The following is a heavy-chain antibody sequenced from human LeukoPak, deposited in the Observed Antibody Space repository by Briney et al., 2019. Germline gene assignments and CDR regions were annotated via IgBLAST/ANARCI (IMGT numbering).Heavy chain of an antibody. CDR2: INHSGST. CDR1: GGSFSGYY. CDR3: ARGGKGQWLVRRHYFDY. V-gene: IGHV4-34*01. J-gene: IGHJ4*02. Sequence: SETLSLTCAVYGGSFSGYYWSWIRQPPGKGLEWIGEINHSGSTNYNPSLKSRVTISVDTSKNPFSLKLSSVTAADTAVYYCARGGKGQWLVRRHYFDYWGQGTLVTVSS. D-gene: IGHD6-19*01.